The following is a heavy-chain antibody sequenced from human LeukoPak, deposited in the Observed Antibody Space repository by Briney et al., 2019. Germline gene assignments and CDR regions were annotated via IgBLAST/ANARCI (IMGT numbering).Heavy chain of an antibody. V-gene: IGHV1-18*01. CDR2: VSAYNGNT. Sequence: ASVKVSCKASGYTFTSYGISWVRQAPGQGLEWMGRVSAYNGNTNYAQKLQGRVTMTTDTSTSTAYMELRSLRSDDTAVYYCARFLYYGDYDYYGMDVWGQGTTVTVSS. CDR3: ARFLYYGDYDYYGMDV. CDR1: GYTFTSYG. J-gene: IGHJ6*02. D-gene: IGHD4-17*01.